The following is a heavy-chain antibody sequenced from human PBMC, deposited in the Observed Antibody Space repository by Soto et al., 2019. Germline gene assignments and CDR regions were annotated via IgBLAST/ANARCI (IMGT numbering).Heavy chain of an antibody. D-gene: IGHD4-17*01. J-gene: IGHJ4*02. Sequence: EVQLVESGGGLVQPGGSLRLSCAASGFTFSSYEMNWVRQAPGKGLEWVSYISSSGSTIYYADSVKGRFTISRDKAKNSLYLQMNSLRAEDPAVYYCARALRQWGYFDYWGQGTLVTVSS. CDR3: ARALRQWGYFDY. CDR1: GFTFSSYE. CDR2: ISSSGSTI. V-gene: IGHV3-48*03.